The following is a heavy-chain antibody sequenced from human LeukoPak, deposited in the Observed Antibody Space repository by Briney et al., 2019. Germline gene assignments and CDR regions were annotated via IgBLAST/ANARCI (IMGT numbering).Heavy chain of an antibody. V-gene: IGHV1-2*06. J-gene: IGHJ5*02. CDR1: GDTFTGYY. D-gene: IGHD5-12*01. Sequence: ASVKVSCKASGDTFTGYYMHWVRQAPGQGLEWMGRINPNSGGTNYAQKFQGRVTMTRDTSISTAYMELSRLRSDDTAVYYCARDRVRIVATIWNWFDPWGQGTLVTVSS. CDR3: ARDRVRIVATIWNWFDP. CDR2: INPNSGGT.